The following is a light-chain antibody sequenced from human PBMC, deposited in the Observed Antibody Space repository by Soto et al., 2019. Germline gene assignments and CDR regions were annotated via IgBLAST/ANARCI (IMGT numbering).Light chain of an antibody. CDR3: QQRSNLPPT. CDR1: QSVSSN. V-gene: IGKV3-11*01. J-gene: IGKJ5*01. Sequence: EVVMTQSPATLSVSPGERATLSCRASQSVSSNLAWYQQIPGQAPRLLIYDASNRATGIPDRFSGGGSGTDFTLTISSLEPEDFAVYYCQQRSNLPPTFGQGTRLEIK. CDR2: DAS.